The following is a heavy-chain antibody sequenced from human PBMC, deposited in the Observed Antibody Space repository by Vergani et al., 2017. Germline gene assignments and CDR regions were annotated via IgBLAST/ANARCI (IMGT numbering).Heavy chain of an antibody. V-gene: IGHV4-39*01. CDR2: IFRSGST. CDR1: NDSVYSTIYY. Sequence: QVQLQESGPRLVKPSETLSLTCTVTNDSVYSTIYYWAWIRQPPGKGLEWIGSIFRSGSTYYSPSLKSRVTISIDTSKNQFFLKFTSVTAADTAVYFCATLNTGMVPYYFDFWGQGILVTVSS. CDR3: ATLNTGMVPYYFDF. D-gene: IGHD5-18*01. J-gene: IGHJ4*02.